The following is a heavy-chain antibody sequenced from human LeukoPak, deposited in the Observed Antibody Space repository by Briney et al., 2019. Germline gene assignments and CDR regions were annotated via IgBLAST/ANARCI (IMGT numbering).Heavy chain of an antibody. CDR3: AKGRAPRYSSGWYLTGEFDY. D-gene: IGHD6-19*01. V-gene: IGHV3-74*01. J-gene: IGHJ4*02. Sequence: GGSLTLSCAASGFTFSDYWMHWVRQAPGEGLVWVSRISSDGSRVTYADSVKGRFTISRDNAKNSLYLQMNSLRAEDMALYYCAKGRAPRYSSGWYLTGEFDYWGQGTLVTVSS. CDR2: ISSDGSRV. CDR1: GFTFSDYW.